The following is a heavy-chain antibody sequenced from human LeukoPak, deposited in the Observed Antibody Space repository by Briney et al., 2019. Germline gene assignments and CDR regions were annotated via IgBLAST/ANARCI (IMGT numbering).Heavy chain of an antibody. CDR1: GFTFSSYS. Sequence: PGGSLRLSCAASGFTFSSYSMNWVRQAPGKGLEWVSSISSSSSYIYYADSVKGRFTISRDNSKNTLYLQMNSLRAEDTAVYYCAKGLYYYGSGSYSNWGQGTLVTVSS. CDR2: ISSSSSYI. V-gene: IGHV3-21*04. J-gene: IGHJ4*02. CDR3: AKGLYYYGSGSYSN. D-gene: IGHD3-10*01.